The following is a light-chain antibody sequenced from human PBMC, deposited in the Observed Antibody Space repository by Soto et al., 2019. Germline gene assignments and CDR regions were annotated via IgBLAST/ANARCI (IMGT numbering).Light chain of an antibody. J-gene: IGKJ1*01. V-gene: IGKV1-5*03. CDR2: KAS. Sequence: DIQMPPSPSTLSASVVDRVTITCRASQSISSWLAWYQQKPGKAPKLLIYKASSLKSGVPSRFSGSGSGTEFTLTISSLQPDEFATDYCQHYNSYSEAFGQGTKVDIK. CDR1: QSISSW. CDR3: QHYNSYSEA.